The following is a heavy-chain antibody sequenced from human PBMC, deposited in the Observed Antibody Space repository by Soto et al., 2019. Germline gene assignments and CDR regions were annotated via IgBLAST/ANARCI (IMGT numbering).Heavy chain of an antibody. CDR3: ALIKDCSRTDCCLATFEP. V-gene: IGHV2-26*01. CDR2: IFSNDDK. D-gene: IGHD2-2*01. CDR1: GLSLSNGKLG. Sequence: QVTLRESGPVLVKPTETLTLTGTVSGLSLSNGKLGVSWNRQPPVKALEWRAHIFSNDDKAYSTSLSSRLTISNDTSSSQVVLTVPNLDPMDSFTYDCALIKDCSRTDCCLATFEPRGNVTLVTVAS. J-gene: IGHJ5*02.